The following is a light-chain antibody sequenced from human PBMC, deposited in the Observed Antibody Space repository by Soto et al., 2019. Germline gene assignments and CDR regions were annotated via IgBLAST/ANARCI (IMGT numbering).Light chain of an antibody. Sequence: DIQMTQSPSTLSASVGDTVTVTCRASQSVSGWLAWYQQKPGEAPKLLIFAASSLQSGVPSRFSGSGSGTDFTLTINSLQPEDFATYHCQQSYTGLTFGGGTKVDIK. CDR2: AAS. V-gene: IGKV1-5*01. CDR1: QSVSGW. J-gene: IGKJ4*01. CDR3: QQSYTGLT.